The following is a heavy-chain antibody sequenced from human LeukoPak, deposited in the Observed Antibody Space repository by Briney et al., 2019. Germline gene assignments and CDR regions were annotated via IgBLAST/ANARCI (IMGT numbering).Heavy chain of an antibody. V-gene: IGHV1-69*05. CDR1: GGTFSSSA. J-gene: IGHJ4*02. CDR2: IIPIFGTA. Sequence: ASVKVSCMASGGTFSSSAISWVRPAPGQGLEWMRGIIPIFGTANYAQKFQGRVTITTDESTSTAYMELSSLRSEDTAVYYCARELGFGELSPGYWGQGTLVTVSS. D-gene: IGHD3-10*01. CDR3: ARELGFGELSPGY.